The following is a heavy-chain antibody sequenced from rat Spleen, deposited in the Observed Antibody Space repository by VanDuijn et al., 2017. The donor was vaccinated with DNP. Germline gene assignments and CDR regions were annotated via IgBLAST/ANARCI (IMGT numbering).Heavy chain of an antibody. CDR2: ISYSGST. V-gene: IGHV3-1*01. Sequence: EVQLQESGPGLVKPSQSLSLTCSVTAYSITPNYWGWNRKFPGNKMEWVGHISYSGSTSYNPSLKSRISITRDTSKNQFFLHLNSVTTEDTATYYCARWSDYFDYWGQGVMVTVSS. CDR3: ARWSDYFDY. CDR1: AYSITPNY. J-gene: IGHJ2*01.